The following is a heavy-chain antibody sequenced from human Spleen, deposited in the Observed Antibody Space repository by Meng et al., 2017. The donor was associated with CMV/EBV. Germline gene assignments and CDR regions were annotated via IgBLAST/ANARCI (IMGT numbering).Heavy chain of an antibody. CDR2: ISYDGSNK. D-gene: IGHD5-18*01. V-gene: IGHV3-30-3*01. CDR1: GFTFSSYA. J-gene: IGHJ6*02. Sequence: GESLKISCAASGFTFSSYAMHWVRQAPGKGLEWVAVISYDGSNKYYADSVKGRFTISRDNSKNTLYLQMNSLKTEDTAVYFCARGPDSKFNYYYPMDVWGQGTTVTVSS. CDR3: ARGPDSKFNYYYPMDV.